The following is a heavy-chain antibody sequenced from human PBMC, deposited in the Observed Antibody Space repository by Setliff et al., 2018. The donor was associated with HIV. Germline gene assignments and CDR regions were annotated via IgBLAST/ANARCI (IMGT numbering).Heavy chain of an antibody. CDR1: GNSVSSGGYF. CDR2: IYHTGST. V-gene: IGHV4-31*03. J-gene: IGHJ4*02. CDR3: ARDPTTGVDY. D-gene: IGHD4-4*01. Sequence: SETLSLTCTVSGNSVSSGGYFWSWIRQHPGKGLEWIGYIYHTGSTYYNPSLQSRVSISIDTFKNQFSLRLTSVTAADTAVYYCARDPTTGVDYWGQGTLVTVSS.